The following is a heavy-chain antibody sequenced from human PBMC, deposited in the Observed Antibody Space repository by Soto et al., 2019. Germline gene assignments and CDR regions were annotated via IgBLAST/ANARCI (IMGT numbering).Heavy chain of an antibody. CDR1: GFTFSSYA. CDR2: ISYDGSNK. CDR3: AREPRVLRFLEWLLFY. V-gene: IGHV3-30-3*01. D-gene: IGHD3-3*01. J-gene: IGHJ4*02. Sequence: PGGSLRLSCAASGFTFSSYAMHWVRQAPGKGLEWVAVISYDGSNKYYADSVKGRFTISRDNSKNTLYLQMNSLRAEDTAVYYCAREPRVLRFLEWLLFYWGQGTLVTVSS.